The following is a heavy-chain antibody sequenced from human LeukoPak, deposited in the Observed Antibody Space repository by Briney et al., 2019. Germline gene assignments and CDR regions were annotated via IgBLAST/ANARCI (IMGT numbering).Heavy chain of an antibody. CDR3: AKEIAVAGRPLLDS. D-gene: IGHD6-19*01. Sequence: GGSLRLSCAASGFTFSSYSMNWVRQAPGKGLEWVSSISSSSSYIYYADSVKGRFTISRDNAKNSLYPQMNSLRADDTAVYYCAKEIAVAGRPLLDSWGQGTLVTVSS. CDR1: GFTFSSYS. V-gene: IGHV3-21*04. CDR2: ISSSSSYI. J-gene: IGHJ4*02.